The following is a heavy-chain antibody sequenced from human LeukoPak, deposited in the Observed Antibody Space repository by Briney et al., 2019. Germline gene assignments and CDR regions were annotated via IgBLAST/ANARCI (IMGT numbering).Heavy chain of an antibody. V-gene: IGHV3-53*01. Sequence: PGGSLRLSCAASGFSVSNNYMAWVRQAPGKGLEWVSVLYTSGNTDYADSVKGRFTIPRDNSKNTLYLQMNSLRAEDTALYYCAKKAVALDYWGQGTLVTVSS. CDR2: LYTSGNT. CDR3: AKKAVALDY. CDR1: GFSVSNNY. D-gene: IGHD6-19*01. J-gene: IGHJ4*02.